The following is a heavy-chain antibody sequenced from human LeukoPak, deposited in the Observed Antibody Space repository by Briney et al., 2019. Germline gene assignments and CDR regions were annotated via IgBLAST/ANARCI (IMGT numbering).Heavy chain of an antibody. D-gene: IGHD1-26*01. CDR2: INHSGST. CDR3: ARGVKWELILRADYMVV. CDR1: GGSFSGYY. V-gene: IGHV4-34*01. Sequence: SETLSLTCAVYGGSFSGYYWSWIRQPPGKGLEWIGEINHSGSTNYNPSLKSRVTISVDTSKNQFSLKLSSVTAADTAVYYCARGVKWELILRADYMVVWGKGTKVTVSS. J-gene: IGHJ6*03.